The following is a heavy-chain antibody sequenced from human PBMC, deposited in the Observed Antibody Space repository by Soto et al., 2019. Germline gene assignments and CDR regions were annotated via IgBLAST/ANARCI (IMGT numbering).Heavy chain of an antibody. CDR2: IYYSGST. J-gene: IGHJ5*02. CDR1: GGSISGYY. CDR3: ARLSPTPPVFDP. Sequence: SETLSLTCTVSGGSISGYYWSWIRQPPGKGLEWIGYIYYSGSTNYNPSLKSRVTISVDTSKNQFSLKLSSVTAADTAVYYCARLSPTPPVFDPWGQGTLVTVSS. V-gene: IGHV4-59*08. D-gene: IGHD2-15*01.